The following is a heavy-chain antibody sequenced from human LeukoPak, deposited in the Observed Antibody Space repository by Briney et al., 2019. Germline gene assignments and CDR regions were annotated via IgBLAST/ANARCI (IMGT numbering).Heavy chain of an antibody. J-gene: IGHJ4*02. CDR3: ARDPVGGSTIFDY. D-gene: IGHD1-26*01. Sequence: SQILSLTCAISGDSVSSNSAAWNWIRQSPSRGLEWLGRTYYGSKWYYDYAVAVKSRISINPDTSKNQFSLQLSSVTPEDTAVYYCARDPVGGSTIFDYWGQGTLVTVSS. CDR2: TYYGSKWYY. V-gene: IGHV6-1*01. CDR1: GDSVSSNSAA.